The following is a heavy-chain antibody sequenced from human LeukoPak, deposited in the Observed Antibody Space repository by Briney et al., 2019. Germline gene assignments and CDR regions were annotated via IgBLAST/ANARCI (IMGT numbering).Heavy chain of an antibody. CDR1: GFAFSSYA. CDR2: ISYDGSNK. CDR3: ARDPNITPDY. J-gene: IGHJ4*02. V-gene: IGHV3-30*04. D-gene: IGHD2/OR15-2a*01. Sequence: PGGSLRLSCAASGFAFSSYAMHWVRKAPGKGLEWVAVISYDGSNKYYADSVKGRFTISRDNPKNTLYAQMNSLRAEDTAVYYCARDPNITPDYWGQGTLVTVSS.